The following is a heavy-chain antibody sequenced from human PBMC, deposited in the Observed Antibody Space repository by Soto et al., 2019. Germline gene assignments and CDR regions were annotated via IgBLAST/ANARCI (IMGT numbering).Heavy chain of an antibody. CDR1: GGSISSYY. Sequence: SETLSLTCTVSGGSISSYYWSWIRQPAGKGLEWIGRIYTSGSTNYNPSLKSRATMSIDTAGNQFSLKVSSVTVADTAVYYCARDLDGLHDDTSGPFPRPGWGQGTLVTVSS. CDR3: ARDLDGLHDDTSGPFPRPG. V-gene: IGHV4-4*07. D-gene: IGHD3-22*01. CDR2: IYTSGST. J-gene: IGHJ1*01.